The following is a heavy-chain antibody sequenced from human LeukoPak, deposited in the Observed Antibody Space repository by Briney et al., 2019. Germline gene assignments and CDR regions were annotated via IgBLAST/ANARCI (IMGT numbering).Heavy chain of an antibody. CDR3: ARGRGSLTY. D-gene: IGHD3-10*01. Sequence: SETLSLTCTVSGGSISLYYWSWIRQPPGKGLEWIGYFYDTRSPKYNPSLERRVTISVDMSRNQFSLNPTSVTAADTAVYYCARGRGSLTYWGQGTLATVSS. V-gene: IGHV4-59*01. J-gene: IGHJ4*02. CDR1: GGSISLYY. CDR2: FYDTRSP.